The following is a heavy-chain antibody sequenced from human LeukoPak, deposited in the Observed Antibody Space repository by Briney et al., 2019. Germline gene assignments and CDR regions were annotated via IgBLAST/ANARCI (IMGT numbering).Heavy chain of an antibody. CDR3: ATDRGWRTSGYYLYYFES. Sequence: GGSLRLSCAASGFILSGYFMSWVRQAPGKGLEWVASIKHDGSEEYYVDSVRGRFTISRDNTKSSLYLQMSSLRAEDTAVYYCATDRGWRTSGYYLYYFESWGQGTLVTVSS. CDR2: IKHDGSEE. V-gene: IGHV3-7*01. J-gene: IGHJ4*02. CDR1: GFILSGYF. D-gene: IGHD3-3*01.